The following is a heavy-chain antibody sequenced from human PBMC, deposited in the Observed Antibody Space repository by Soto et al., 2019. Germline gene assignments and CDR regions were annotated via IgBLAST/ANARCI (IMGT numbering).Heavy chain of an antibody. D-gene: IGHD3-22*01. CDR3: GKGRASIVVDWFDP. CDR1: GFTFSTYT. J-gene: IGHJ5*02. CDR2: ISGSGVST. V-gene: IGHV3-23*01. Sequence: EVQLLESGGGLVQPGGSLRLSCAASGFTFSTYTMTWVRQAPGKGLEWVSAISGSGVSTHYADSVKGRFTISRDNSKHTLYLQMDSLRAEDTAVYYCGKGRASIVVDWFDPWGQGSLVTVSS.